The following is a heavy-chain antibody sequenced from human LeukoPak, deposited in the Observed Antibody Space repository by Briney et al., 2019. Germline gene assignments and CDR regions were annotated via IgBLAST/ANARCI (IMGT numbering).Heavy chain of an antibody. J-gene: IGHJ4*02. V-gene: IGHV4-39*07. Sequence: PSETLSLTCTVSGGSISSSSYYWGWIRQPPGKGLEWIGSIYYSGSTYYNPSLKSRVTISVDTSRNQFSLKLSSVTAADTAVYYCARVSGDGGSSYFDYWGQGTLVTVSS. CDR1: GGSISSSSYY. CDR3: ARVSGDGGSSYFDY. D-gene: IGHD2-15*01. CDR2: IYYSGST.